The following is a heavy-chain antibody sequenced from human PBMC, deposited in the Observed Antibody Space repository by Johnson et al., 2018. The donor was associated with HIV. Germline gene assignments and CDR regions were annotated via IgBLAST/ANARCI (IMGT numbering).Heavy chain of an antibody. J-gene: IGHJ3*02. D-gene: IGHD4-23*01. CDR1: GFTFSNFA. CDR2: ISGSGDRT. V-gene: IGHV3-23*04. Sequence: VQLVESGGGLVQPGGSLRLSCEVSGFTFSNFAMSWVRQAPGKGLEWVSVISGSGDRTSYADFAKGRFTISRDNSKTTLYMQMISLRAEDTATYYCAKTAVGATDAAFDIWGQGTMVTVSS. CDR3: AKTAVGATDAAFDI.